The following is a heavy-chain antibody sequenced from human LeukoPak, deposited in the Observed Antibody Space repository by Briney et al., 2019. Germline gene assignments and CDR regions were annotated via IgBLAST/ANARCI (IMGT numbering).Heavy chain of an antibody. V-gene: IGHV4-59*01. Sequence: SETLSLTCTVSDGSITNYDWSWVRQPPGKGLEFIGHVHYSGTANYNPSLRSRVTISIDTSKKHFFLKLKSVTAADTAVYYCARDHAVGSYYSWFDPWGQGTLVTVSS. D-gene: IGHD1-26*01. CDR2: VHYSGTA. J-gene: IGHJ5*02. CDR1: DGSITNYD. CDR3: ARDHAVGSYYSWFDP.